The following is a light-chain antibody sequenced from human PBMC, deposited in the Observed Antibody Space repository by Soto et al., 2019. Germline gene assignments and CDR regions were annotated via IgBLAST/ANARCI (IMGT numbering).Light chain of an antibody. Sequence: QSVLTQPASVSGSPGQSITISCTGTSNDVGIYNLVSWYQHHPGKGPKLMIYEDSKRPSGVSNRCSGSKSGNTASLTISGLQAEDEADYYCCSYVGSNTVVFGGGTKLTVL. V-gene: IGLV2-23*01. CDR2: EDS. CDR1: SNDVGIYNL. CDR3: CSYVGSNTVV. J-gene: IGLJ2*01.